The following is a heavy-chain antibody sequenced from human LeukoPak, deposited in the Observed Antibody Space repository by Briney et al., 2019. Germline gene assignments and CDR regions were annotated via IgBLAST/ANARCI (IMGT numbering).Heavy chain of an antibody. V-gene: IGHV4-34*01. J-gene: IGHJ4*02. CDR2: IDHSGST. Sequence: PSETLSLTCAVYGGSFSGYYWSWIRQPPGKGLEWIGEIDHSGSTNYNPSLKSRVTISVDTSKNQFSLKLSSVTAADTAVYYCAREWAVAGLDYWGQGTLVTVSS. D-gene: IGHD6-19*01. CDR3: AREWAVAGLDY. CDR1: GGSFSGYY.